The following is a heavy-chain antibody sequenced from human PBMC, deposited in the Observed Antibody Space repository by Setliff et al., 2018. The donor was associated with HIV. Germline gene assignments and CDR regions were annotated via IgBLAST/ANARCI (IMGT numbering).Heavy chain of an antibody. D-gene: IGHD1-20*01. CDR2: INVGKGDT. CDR1: GYNFTTYS. CDR3: ARDLTGIPSGGGVDT. Sequence: ASVKVSCKASGYNFTTYSIHWVRQAPGQSLEWMGWINVGKGDTKYSQELQGRITITRDTSANTAYMELSSLRSDDTAVYYCARDLTGIPSGGGVDTWGQGTLVTVSS. V-gene: IGHV1-3*01. J-gene: IGHJ5*02.